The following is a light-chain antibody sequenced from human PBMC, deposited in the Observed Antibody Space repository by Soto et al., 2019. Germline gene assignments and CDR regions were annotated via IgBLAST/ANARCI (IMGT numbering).Light chain of an antibody. Sequence: DIPLTQSPSSLSASVGDRFTLTCLASQSISNYLIWYQQKPGKAPKLLIYAASTLQSGVPSRFSGSGPGTEFTLTISSLQPDDFATYYCQEYNSYSWTFGQGTKVDIK. CDR3: QEYNSYSWT. CDR1: QSISNY. CDR2: AAS. V-gene: IGKV1-9*01. J-gene: IGKJ1*01.